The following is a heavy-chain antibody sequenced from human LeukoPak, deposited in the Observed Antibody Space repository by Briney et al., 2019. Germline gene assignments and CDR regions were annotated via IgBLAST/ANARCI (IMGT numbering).Heavy chain of an antibody. Sequence: PSETLSLTCAVSGGSISSSYWNWIRQPAGKGLEWIGRIYASGSTNYNPSLKSRVTMSVDKSKNQFSLNLSSVTAADTAVYYCARVSFYGSGSMFVDYWGQGTLVTVSS. CDR1: GGSISSSY. V-gene: IGHV4-4*07. D-gene: IGHD3-10*01. J-gene: IGHJ4*02. CDR2: IYASGST. CDR3: ARVSFYGSGSMFVDY.